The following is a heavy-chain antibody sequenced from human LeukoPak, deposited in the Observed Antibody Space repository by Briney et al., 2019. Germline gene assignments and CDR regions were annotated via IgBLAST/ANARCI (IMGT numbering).Heavy chain of an antibody. J-gene: IGHJ4*02. CDR3: ARQRRLELPDY. Sequence: SETLSLTCTVSRGSIRSDGDAWGWIRQPPGKGLEWIGSISYSGNIYYNPSLKSRVTISVDTSKNQFSLKLSSVTAADTAVYYCARQRRLELPDYWGQGTLVTVSS. CDR2: ISYSGNI. D-gene: IGHD3-16*01. CDR1: RGSIRSDGDA. V-gene: IGHV4-39*01.